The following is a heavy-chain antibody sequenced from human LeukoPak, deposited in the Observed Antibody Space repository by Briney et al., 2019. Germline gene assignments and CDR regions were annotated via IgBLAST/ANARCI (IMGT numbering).Heavy chain of an antibody. CDR1: GFTFSDYS. Sequence: GGSLRLSCAASGFTFSDYSMNWVRQAPGKGLEWVSYIDGSGDTIYYADSVKGRFTISRNNAKNSLDLQMNSLRDEDTAVYYCSRRFDCWGQGTLVTVSS. CDR2: IDGSGDTI. V-gene: IGHV3-48*02. CDR3: SRRFDC. J-gene: IGHJ4*02.